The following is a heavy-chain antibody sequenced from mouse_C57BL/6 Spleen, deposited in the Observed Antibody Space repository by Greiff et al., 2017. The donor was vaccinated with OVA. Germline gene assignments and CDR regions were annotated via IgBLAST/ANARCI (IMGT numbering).Heavy chain of an antibody. D-gene: IGHD1-1*01. CDR1: GYTFTSYW. CDR2: IDPSDSYT. CDR3: ARRGLDYGYAMDY. Sequence: QVQLKQPGAELVMPGASVKLSCKASGYTFTSYWMHWVKQRPGQGLEWIGEIDPSDSYTNYNQKFKGKSTLTVDKSSSTAYMQLSSLTSEDSAVYYCARRGLDYGYAMDYWGQGTSVTVSS. V-gene: IGHV1-69*01. J-gene: IGHJ4*01.